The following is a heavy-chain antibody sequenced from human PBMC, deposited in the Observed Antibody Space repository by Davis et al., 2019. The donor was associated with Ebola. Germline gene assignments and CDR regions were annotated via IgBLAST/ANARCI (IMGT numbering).Heavy chain of an antibody. J-gene: IGHJ4*02. V-gene: IGHV1-69*13. D-gene: IGHD3-16*01. Sequence: SVKVSCKASGGTFSSYAISWVRQAPGQGLEWMGGIIPIFGTANYAQKFQGRVTITADESTSTAYMELRSLRSEDTAVYYCARGRGLQGSLGPYYFDYWGQGTLVTVSS. CDR2: IIPIFGTA. CDR1: GGTFSSYA. CDR3: ARGRGLQGSLGPYYFDY.